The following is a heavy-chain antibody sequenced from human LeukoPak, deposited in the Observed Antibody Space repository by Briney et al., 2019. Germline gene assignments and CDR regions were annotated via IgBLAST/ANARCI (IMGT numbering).Heavy chain of an antibody. CDR3: ALASGWYDY. Sequence: GGSLRLSCAASGLTFNNYAMSWVRQAPGKGLEWVSATSGSGGSTYYADSVKARFTISRDNSKNTLYLQMNSLRAEDTALYYCALASGWYDYWGQGTLVTVSS. J-gene: IGHJ4*02. V-gene: IGHV3-23*01. CDR1: GLTFNNYA. D-gene: IGHD6-19*01. CDR2: TSGSGGST.